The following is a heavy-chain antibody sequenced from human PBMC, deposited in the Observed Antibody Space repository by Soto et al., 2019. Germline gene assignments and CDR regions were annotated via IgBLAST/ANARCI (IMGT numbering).Heavy chain of an antibody. CDR2: IYSGGST. CDR1: GFTVSSNY. CDR3: ARAPAYYYYMDV. V-gene: IGHV3-66*01. J-gene: IGHJ6*03. Sequence: GGSLRLSCAASGFTVSSNYMSWVRQAPGKGLEWVSVIYSGGSTYYADSVKGRFTISRDNSKNTLYLQMNSLRAEDTAVYYCARAPAYYYYMDVWGKGTTVTVSS.